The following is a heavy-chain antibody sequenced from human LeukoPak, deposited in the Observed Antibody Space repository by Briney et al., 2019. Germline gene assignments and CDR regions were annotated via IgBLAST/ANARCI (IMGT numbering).Heavy chain of an antibody. Sequence: SETLSLTCADYGGSFSAYYWSWIRQPPGKGLEWIGEINRSGSTNYNPSLKSRVTISVDTSKNQFSLKLSSVTAADTAVYYCARENSSRNFQHWGQGTLVTVSS. D-gene: IGHD6-19*01. V-gene: IGHV4-34*01. CDR3: ARENSSRNFQH. CDR1: GGSFSAYY. J-gene: IGHJ1*01. CDR2: INRSGST.